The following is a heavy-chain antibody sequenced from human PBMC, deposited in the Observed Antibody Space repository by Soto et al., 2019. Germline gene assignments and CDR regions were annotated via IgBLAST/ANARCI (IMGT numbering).Heavy chain of an antibody. CDR2: IIPIFGTA. Sequence: SVKVSCKASGGTFSSYAISWVRQAPGQGLEWVGGIIPIFGTANYAQKFQGRVTITADESTSTAYMELSSLRSEDTAVYYCARSRCGSSTSCYIGGMDVWGQGTTVTVSS. CDR1: GGTFSSYA. D-gene: IGHD2-2*02. V-gene: IGHV1-69*13. J-gene: IGHJ6*02. CDR3: ARSRCGSSTSCYIGGMDV.